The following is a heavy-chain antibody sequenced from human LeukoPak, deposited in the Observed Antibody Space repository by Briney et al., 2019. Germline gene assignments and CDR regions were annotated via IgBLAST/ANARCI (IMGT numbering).Heavy chain of an antibody. CDR2: IYSGGST. CDR3: ASFYGDSY. D-gene: IGHD4-17*01. J-gene: IGHJ4*02. V-gene: IGHV3-53*01. Sequence: GGSLRLSCAASGFTFSRIDMSWVRQAPGKGLEWVSVIYSGGSTYYADSVKGRFTISRDNSKNTLYLQMNSLRAEDTAVYYCASFYGDSYWGQGTLVTVSS. CDR1: GFTFSRID.